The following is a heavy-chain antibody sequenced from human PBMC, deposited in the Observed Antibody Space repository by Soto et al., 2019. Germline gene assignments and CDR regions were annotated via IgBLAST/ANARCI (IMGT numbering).Heavy chain of an antibody. D-gene: IGHD2-21*02. V-gene: IGHV4-4*07. J-gene: IGHJ4*02. Sequence: SETLSLTCIVSGVSVTSYTWSWVRQPANKGLEWIGRVFSSVSATYNPSLKSRVRISRDTPENRISPNLDSVTAADAGVYYCTRDGMTTGDTWGPGTLVTVSS. CDR1: GVSVTSYT. CDR2: VFSSVSA. CDR3: TRDGMTTGDT.